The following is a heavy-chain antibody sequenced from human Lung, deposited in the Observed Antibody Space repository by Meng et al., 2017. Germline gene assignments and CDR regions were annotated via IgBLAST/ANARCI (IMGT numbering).Heavy chain of an antibody. V-gene: IGHV5-51*01. CDR1: GFTFSNYW. CDR3: AKLRYCSGATCYTPSDY. J-gene: IGHJ4*02. D-gene: IGHD2-2*02. CDR2: IHPGDSDV. Sequence: GESLKISCKGSGFTFSNYWIGWVRQMPGKGLEWMGIIHPGDSDVKYSPSFQGQVTFSADRSISTAFLQWSSLKASDTAMYYCAKLRYCSGATCYTPSDYWGQGTRVTVSS.